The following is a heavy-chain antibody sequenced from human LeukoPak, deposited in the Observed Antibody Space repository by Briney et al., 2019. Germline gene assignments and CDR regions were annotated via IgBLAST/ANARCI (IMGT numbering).Heavy chain of an antibody. J-gene: IGHJ6*03. V-gene: IGHV3-11*01. CDR1: GFTFSDYN. CDR3: ARVLRYCSGGNCYSGGLGYMDV. CDR2: ISRSGSTK. Sequence: GGSLRLSCAASGFTFSDYNMRWIRQAPGRGLEWVSSISRSGSTKYYADSVKGRFTISRDNAKNSLFLKMNSLRAEDTAVYYCARVLRYCSGGNCYSGGLGYMDVWGKGTTVTISS. D-gene: IGHD2-15*01.